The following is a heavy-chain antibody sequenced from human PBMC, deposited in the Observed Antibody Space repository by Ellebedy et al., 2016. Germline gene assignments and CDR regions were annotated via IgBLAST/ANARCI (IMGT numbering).Heavy chain of an antibody. Sequence: GGSLRLSCAASGFTFSSYAMHWVRQAPGKGLEWVSAISGSGGSTYYADSVKGRFTISRDNSKNTLYLQMNSLKAEDTAVYYCAKERGYSYGYTGMDVWGQGTTVTVSS. CDR3: AKERGYSYGYTGMDV. CDR2: ISGSGGST. D-gene: IGHD5-18*01. CDR1: GFTFSSYA. V-gene: IGHV3-23*01. J-gene: IGHJ6*02.